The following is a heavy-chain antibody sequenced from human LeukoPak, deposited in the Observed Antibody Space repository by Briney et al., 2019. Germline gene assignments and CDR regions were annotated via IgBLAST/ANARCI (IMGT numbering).Heavy chain of an antibody. Sequence: GASVKVSCKASGYTFTSYGISWVRQAPGQGLEWMGWISAYNGNTNYAQKLQGRVTMTTDTSTSTAYTELRSLRSDDTAVYYRARAIPFPVGATTGYYYYMDVWGKGTTVTVSS. CDR1: GYTFTSYG. CDR2: ISAYNGNT. V-gene: IGHV1-18*01. CDR3: ARAIPFPVGATTGYYYYMDV. J-gene: IGHJ6*03. D-gene: IGHD1-26*01.